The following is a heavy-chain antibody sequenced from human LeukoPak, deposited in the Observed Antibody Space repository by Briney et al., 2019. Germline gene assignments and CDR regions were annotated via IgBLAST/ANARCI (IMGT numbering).Heavy chain of an antibody. D-gene: IGHD3-3*01. J-gene: IGHJ5*02. Sequence: SETLSLTCAVSGGSISSYYWSWIRQPPGKGLVWIGYIYTSGSTNYNPSLKSRVTISVDTSKNQFSLKLSSVTAADTAVYYCARRRGSGVVNWFDPWGQGTLVTVSS. CDR3: ARRRGSGVVNWFDP. V-gene: IGHV4-4*09. CDR2: IYTSGST. CDR1: GGSISSYY.